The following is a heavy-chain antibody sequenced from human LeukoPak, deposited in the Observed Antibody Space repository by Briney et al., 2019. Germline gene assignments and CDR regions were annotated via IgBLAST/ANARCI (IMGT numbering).Heavy chain of an antibody. CDR1: GGSISSYY. Sequence: SETLSLTCTVSGGSISSYYWSWIRQPAGKGLEWIGRIYTSGSTNYNPSLKSRVTMSVDTPKNQFSLKLSSVTAADTAVYYCASSLWFGELNWFDPWGQGTLVTVSS. CDR3: ASSLWFGELNWFDP. D-gene: IGHD3-10*01. CDR2: IYTSGST. J-gene: IGHJ5*02. V-gene: IGHV4-4*07.